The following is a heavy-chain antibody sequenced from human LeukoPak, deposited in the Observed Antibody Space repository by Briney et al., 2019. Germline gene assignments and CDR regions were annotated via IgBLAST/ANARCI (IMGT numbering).Heavy chain of an antibody. D-gene: IGHD3/OR15-3a*01. J-gene: IGHJ4*02. CDR2: IKLDGSEK. CDR1: GFTFSSSA. CDR3: ARDQYDTWSRRGNFDS. Sequence: GGSLRLSCAASGFTFSSSAMSWVRQAPGKGLEWVANIKLDGSEKNYVDSVKGRFTISRDNTKNSLYLQMNSLRAEDTAVFYCARDQYDTWSRRGNFDSWGQGTLVIVSS. V-gene: IGHV3-7*03.